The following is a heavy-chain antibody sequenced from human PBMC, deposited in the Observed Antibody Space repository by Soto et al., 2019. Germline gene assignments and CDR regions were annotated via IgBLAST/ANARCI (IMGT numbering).Heavy chain of an antibody. CDR2: INPASGGT. J-gene: IGHJ6*02. CDR3: AKDITRYVSSGYYFYDFYYAMDV. Sequence: QVQLVQSGAEVKKPGASVKVSCKASGYTFTDYYIHWVRQAPGQGLEWMGWINPASGGTSYAQKFQGEVTMTRDTSISTAYMEVNRLRSDDTAVYYCAKDITRYVSSGYYFYDFYYAMDVWGPGTTVTVSS. CDR1: GYTFTDYY. V-gene: IGHV1-2*02. D-gene: IGHD3-22*01.